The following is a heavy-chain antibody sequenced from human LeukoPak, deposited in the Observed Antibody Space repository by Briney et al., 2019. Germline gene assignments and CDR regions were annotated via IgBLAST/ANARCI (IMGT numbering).Heavy chain of an antibody. CDR2: ISAYNGNT. CDR1: VYTFTSYG. J-gene: IGHJ5*02. D-gene: IGHD6-13*01. CDR3: ARQPPGYSSSWYDWWFDP. V-gene: IGHV1-18*01. Sequence: ASVKVSCKASVYTFTSYGISWVRQAPGQGLEWMGWISAYNGNTNYAQKLQGRVTMTTDTSTSTAYMELRSLRSDNTAVYYGARQPPGYSSSWYDWWFDPWGQGTLVTVSS.